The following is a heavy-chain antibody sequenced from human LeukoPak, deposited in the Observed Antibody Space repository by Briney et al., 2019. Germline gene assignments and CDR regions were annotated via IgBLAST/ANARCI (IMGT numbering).Heavy chain of an antibody. Sequence: GASVKVSCKASGYTFTAHYMHWVRQAPGQGLEWMGWINPNSGGTNYAQKFQGRVTMTRDTSISTAYMELRSLRSDDTAVYYCARDLVGATNFSPGIDYWGQGTLVTVSS. J-gene: IGHJ4*02. CDR3: ARDLVGATNFSPGIDY. V-gene: IGHV1-2*02. D-gene: IGHD1-26*01. CDR2: INPNSGGT. CDR1: GYTFTAHY.